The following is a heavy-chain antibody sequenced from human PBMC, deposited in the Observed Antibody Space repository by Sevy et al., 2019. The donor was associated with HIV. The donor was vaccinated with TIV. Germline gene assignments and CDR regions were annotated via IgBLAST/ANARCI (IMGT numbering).Heavy chain of an antibody. CDR2: VNHRGST. D-gene: IGHD2-2*01. CDR3: TRLYAAYDI. Sequence: SETLSLTCAIYGGSFSDYSWNWIRQSPGKGLEWIGEVNHRGSTNYNSSLKSRVTLSVDTSKNQFSLKLTSMTPADTAVYFCTRLYAAYDIWGHGTLVTVSS. V-gene: IGHV4-34*01. CDR1: GGSFSDYS. J-gene: IGHJ3*02.